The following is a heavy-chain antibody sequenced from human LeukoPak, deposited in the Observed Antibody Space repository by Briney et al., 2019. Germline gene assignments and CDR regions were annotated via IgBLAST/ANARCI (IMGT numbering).Heavy chain of an antibody. J-gene: IGHJ4*02. CDR1: GGSISSSSYY. V-gene: IGHV4-39*01. Sequence: SETLFLTCTVSGGSISSSSYYWGWIRQPPGKGLEWIGSIYYSGSTYYNPSLKSRVTISVDTSKNQFSLKLSSVTAADTAVYYCARPSGYDQYYFDYWGQGTLVTVSS. CDR2: IYYSGST. D-gene: IGHD5-12*01. CDR3: ARPSGYDQYYFDY.